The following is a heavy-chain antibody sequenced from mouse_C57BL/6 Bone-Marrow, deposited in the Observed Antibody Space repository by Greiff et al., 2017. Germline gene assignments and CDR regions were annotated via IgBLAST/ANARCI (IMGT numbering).Heavy chain of an antibody. V-gene: IGHV1-54*01. J-gene: IGHJ3*01. CDR3: ARDSFAY. CDR2: INPGSGGT. CDR1: GYAFTNYL. Sequence: QVQLKESGAELVRPGTSVKVSCKASGYAFTNYLIEWVKQRPGQGLEWIGVINPGSGGTNYNEKFKGKATLTADKSSSTAYMQLSSLTSEDSAVYFCARDSFAYWGQGTLVTVSA.